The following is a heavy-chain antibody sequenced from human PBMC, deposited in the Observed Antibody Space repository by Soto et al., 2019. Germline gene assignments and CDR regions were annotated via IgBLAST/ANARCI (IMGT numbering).Heavy chain of an antibody. V-gene: IGHV3-23*01. D-gene: IGHD3-9*01. CDR3: AKDRYYDILTGYSPGDAFDI. J-gene: IGHJ3*02. CDR1: GFTFSSYA. CDR2: ISGSGGST. Sequence: GGSLRLSCAASGFTFSSYAMSWVRQAPGKGLEWVSAISGSGGSTYYADSVKGRFTISRDNSKNTLYLQMNSLRAEDTAVYYCAKDRYYDILTGYSPGDAFDIWGQGTMVTVS.